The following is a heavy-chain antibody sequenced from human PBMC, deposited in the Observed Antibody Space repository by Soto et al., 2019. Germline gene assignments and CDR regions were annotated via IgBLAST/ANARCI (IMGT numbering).Heavy chain of an antibody. J-gene: IGHJ5*02. D-gene: IGHD2-2*01. CDR2: IYYSGST. Sequence: SETLSLTCTVSGGSISSGGYYWSWIRQHPGKGLEWIGYIYYSGSTYYNPSLKSRVTISVDTSKNQFSLKLSSVTAADTAVYYCARVGTSGKYKWSDPSGQGTLVTV. V-gene: IGHV4-31*03. CDR1: GGSISSGGYY. CDR3: ARVGTSGKYKWSDP.